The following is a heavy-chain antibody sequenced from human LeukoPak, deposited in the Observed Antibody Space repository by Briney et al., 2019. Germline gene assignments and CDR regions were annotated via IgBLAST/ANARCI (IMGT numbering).Heavy chain of an antibody. CDR1: GGSISRYY. D-gene: IGHD4-17*01. Sequence: SETLSLTCTVSGGSISRYYWSWIRQPAGNGLEWIGRIYTSGSTNYNPSLKSRVTMSVDTSKNQFSLKLSSVTAADTAVYYCARDGKDYGDYGWFDPWGQGTLVTVSS. V-gene: IGHV4-4*07. CDR3: ARDGKDYGDYGWFDP. J-gene: IGHJ5*02. CDR2: IYTSGST.